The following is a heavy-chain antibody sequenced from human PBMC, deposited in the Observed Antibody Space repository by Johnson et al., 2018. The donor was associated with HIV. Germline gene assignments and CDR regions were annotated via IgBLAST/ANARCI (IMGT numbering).Heavy chain of an antibody. Sequence: MQLVESGGGVVRPGGSLRLSCAAAGFTFDDYGMSWVRQAPGKGLEWVSGINWNGGRTGYVDSMKGRFTISRDNAKNSLYLQMNSLRAEDTALYYCVRGGLGYQNIHDPFDIWGQGTMVTVSS. J-gene: IGHJ3*02. CDR1: GFTFDDYG. D-gene: IGHD3-16*02. CDR2: INWNGGRT. CDR3: VRGGLGYQNIHDPFDI. V-gene: IGHV3-20*04.